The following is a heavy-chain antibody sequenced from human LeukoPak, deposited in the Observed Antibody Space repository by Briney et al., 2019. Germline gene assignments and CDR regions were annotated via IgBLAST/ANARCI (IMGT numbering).Heavy chain of an antibody. D-gene: IGHD3-16*02. CDR3: ASDRRDYVWGSCRD. J-gene: IGHJ4*02. Sequence: PGGSLRLSCAASGFTFSSYWMSWVRQAPGKGLEWVANIKQDGSEKYYVDSVKGRFTISRDNAKNSLYLQMNSLRAEDTAVYYCASDRRDYVWGSCRDWGQGTLVTVSS. CDR2: IKQDGSEK. CDR1: GFTFSSYW. V-gene: IGHV3-7*01.